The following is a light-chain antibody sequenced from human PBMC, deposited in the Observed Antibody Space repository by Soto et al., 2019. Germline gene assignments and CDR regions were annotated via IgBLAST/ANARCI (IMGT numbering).Light chain of an antibody. CDR3: NSYTSSTTWV. Sequence: QSALTQPASVSGSPGQSITISFTGTSSDVGGYNYVSWYQQHPGKAPKLIIYEVSNRPSGVSNRFSGSKSGNTASLTISGPQAEDEADYYCNSYTSSTTWVFGGGTKLTVL. V-gene: IGLV2-14*01. J-gene: IGLJ3*02. CDR1: SSDVGGYNY. CDR2: EVS.